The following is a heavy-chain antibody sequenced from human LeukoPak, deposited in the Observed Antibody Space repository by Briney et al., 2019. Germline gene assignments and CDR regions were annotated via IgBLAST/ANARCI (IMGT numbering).Heavy chain of an antibody. CDR3: ARALASSGYLYYYYGMDV. CDR2: IGTAGDT. Sequence: GGSLRLSCAASGFTFSSYDMHWVRQATGKGLEWVSAIGTAGDTYYPGSVKGRFTISRENAKNSLYLQMNSLRAGDTAVYYCARALASSGYLYYYYGMDVWGQGTTVTVSS. J-gene: IGHJ6*02. CDR1: GFTFSSYD. V-gene: IGHV3-13*01. D-gene: IGHD3-22*01.